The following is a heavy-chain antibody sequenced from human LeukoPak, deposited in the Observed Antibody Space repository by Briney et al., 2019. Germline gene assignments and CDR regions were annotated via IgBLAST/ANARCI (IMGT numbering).Heavy chain of an antibody. J-gene: IGHJ6*02. D-gene: IGHD5-18*01. Sequence: SVKVSCKASGGTFSSYAISWVRQAPGQGLEWMGGIIPIFGTANYAQKFQGRVTITADESTSTAYMELSSLRSEDTAVYYCARDRKDTAMGPDYYYGMDVWGQGTTVTVSS. CDR1: GGTFSSYA. V-gene: IGHV1-69*01. CDR2: IIPIFGTA. CDR3: ARDRKDTAMGPDYYYGMDV.